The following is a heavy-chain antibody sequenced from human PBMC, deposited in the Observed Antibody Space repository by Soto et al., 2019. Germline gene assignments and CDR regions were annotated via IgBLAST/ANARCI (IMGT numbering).Heavy chain of an antibody. V-gene: IGHV1-69*02. Sequence: SVKVSCKASGGTFSSYTISWVRQAPGQGLEWMGRIIPILGIANYAQKFQGRVTITADKSTSTAYMELSRLRSDDTAVYYCARSYYGSGSYPSLDFDYWGQGTLVTVSS. CDR1: GGTFSSYT. CDR3: ARSYYGSGSYPSLDFDY. D-gene: IGHD3-10*01. CDR2: IIPILGIA. J-gene: IGHJ4*02.